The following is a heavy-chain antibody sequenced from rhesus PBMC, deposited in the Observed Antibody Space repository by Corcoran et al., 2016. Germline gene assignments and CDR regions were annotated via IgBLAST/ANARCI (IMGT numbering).Heavy chain of an antibody. CDR3: ARTYYNFWSGYDGRFDV. CDR1: GGSISSNY. CDR2: ISGSGGST. D-gene: IGHD3-3*01. J-gene: IGHJ5-1*01. V-gene: IGHV4-173*01. Sequence: QLQLQESGPGLVKPSETLSLTCAVSGGSISSNYWRWIRQPPGKGLEWIGRISGSGGSTDYNPSLKSRVTISTDTSKNQFSLKLSSVTAADTAVCYCARTYYNFWSGYDGRFDVWGAGVLVTVSS.